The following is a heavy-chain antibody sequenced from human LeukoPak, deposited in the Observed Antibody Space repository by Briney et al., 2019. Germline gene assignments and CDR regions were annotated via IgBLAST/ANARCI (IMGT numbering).Heavy chain of an antibody. CDR2: ISSSDDDT. CDR3: AKAPVTSCRGAFCYPLDS. Sequence: PGGSLRLSCAASGFSLSSYAMSWVRQAPGKGLEWVSAISSSDDDTYHAGSVRRRSTISRDSSKNTLYLQMNNLRTEDAAIYCCAKAPVTSCRGAFCYPLDSWGQGTLVTVSS. CDR1: GFSLSSYA. V-gene: IGHV3-23*01. D-gene: IGHD2-15*01. J-gene: IGHJ4*02.